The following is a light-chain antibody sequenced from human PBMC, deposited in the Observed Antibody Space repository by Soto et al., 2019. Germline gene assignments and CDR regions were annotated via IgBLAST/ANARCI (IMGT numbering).Light chain of an antibody. CDR3: SSYAGSNNLG. CDR2: EVS. V-gene: IGLV2-8*01. CDR1: SRDVGGYNY. J-gene: IGLJ3*02. Sequence: QYALTQPPSASGSPGQSVTISCTGTSRDVGGYNYVSWYQQHPGKAPKLMIYEVSKRPSGVPDRFSGSKSGNTASLTVSGLQAEDEADYYCSSYAGSNNLGFGGGTKLTVL.